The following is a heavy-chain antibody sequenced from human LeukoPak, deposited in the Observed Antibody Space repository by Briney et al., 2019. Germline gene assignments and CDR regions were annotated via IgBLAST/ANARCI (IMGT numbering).Heavy chain of an antibody. J-gene: IGHJ4*02. D-gene: IGHD6-19*01. Sequence: SVKVSCKASGGTFSSYAISWVRQAPGQGLEWMGRIIPILGIANYAQKFQGRVTITADKSTSTAYMELRSLRSDDTAVYYCARTGYSSGWHDYWGQGTLVTVSS. CDR1: GGTFSSYA. CDR3: ARTGYSSGWHDY. V-gene: IGHV1-69*04. CDR2: IIPILGIA.